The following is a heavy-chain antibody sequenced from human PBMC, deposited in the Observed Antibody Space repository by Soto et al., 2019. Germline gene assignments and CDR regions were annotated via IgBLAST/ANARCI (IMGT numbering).Heavy chain of an antibody. V-gene: IGHV3-33*01. CDR1: GFTFSSYG. J-gene: IGHJ2*01. CDR2: IWYDGSNK. CDR3: ASVPGYSSGWYWYFDL. Sequence: QVQLVESGGGVVQPGRSLRLSCAASGFTFSSYGMHWVRQAPGKGLEWVAVIWYDGSNKYYADSVKGRFTISRDNSKNSVQLQMNGLRAEDTAVYYCASVPGYSSGWYWYFDLWGRGTLVTVSS. D-gene: IGHD6-19*01.